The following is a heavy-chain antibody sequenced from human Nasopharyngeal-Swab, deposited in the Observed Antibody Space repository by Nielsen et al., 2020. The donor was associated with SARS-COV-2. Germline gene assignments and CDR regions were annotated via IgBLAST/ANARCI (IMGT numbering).Heavy chain of an antibody. Sequence: GESLKISCAASGFSFSTYGMHWVRQSPVKGLEWLTNIWYDGSNKYYADSVKGRFTVSRDNSKNTLFLEMDSLRAEDTAVYYCARGSSVHAFDYWGQGILVTVSS. D-gene: IGHD3-10*01. CDR3: ARGSSVHAFDY. CDR2: IWYDGSNK. CDR1: GFSFSTYG. V-gene: IGHV3-33*01. J-gene: IGHJ4*02.